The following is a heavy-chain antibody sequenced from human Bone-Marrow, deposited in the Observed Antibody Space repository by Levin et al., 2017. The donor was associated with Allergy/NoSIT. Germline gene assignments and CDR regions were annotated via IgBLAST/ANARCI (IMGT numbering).Heavy chain of an antibody. CDR2: INHSGST. CDR1: GGSFSGYY. D-gene: IGHD6-19*01. Sequence: PSETLSLTCAVYGGSFSGYYWSWIRQPPGKGLEWIGEINHSGSTNYNPSLKSRVTISVDTSKNQFSLKLSSVTAADTAVYYWARGLPGIAVAGTNWFDPWGQGTLVTVSS. CDR3: ARGLPGIAVAGTNWFDP. J-gene: IGHJ5*02. V-gene: IGHV4-34*01.